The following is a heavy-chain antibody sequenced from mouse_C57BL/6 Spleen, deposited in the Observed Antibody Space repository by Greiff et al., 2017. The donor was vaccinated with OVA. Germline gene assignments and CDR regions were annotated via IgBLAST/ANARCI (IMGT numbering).Heavy chain of an antibody. D-gene: IGHD1-1*01. J-gene: IGHJ3*01. CDR3: AREGERVGGYDY. V-gene: IGHV5-4*01. CDR2: ISDGGSYT. CDR1: GFTFSSYA. Sequence: EVQVVESGGGLVKPGGSLKLSCAASGFTFSSYAMSWVRQTPEKRLEWVATISDGGSYTYYPDNVKGRFTISRDNAKNNLYLQMSHLKSEDTAMYYCAREGERVGGYDYWGQGTLVTVSA.